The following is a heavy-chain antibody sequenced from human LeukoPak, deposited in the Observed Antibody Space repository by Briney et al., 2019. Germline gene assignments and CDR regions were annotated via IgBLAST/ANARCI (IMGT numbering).Heavy chain of an antibody. CDR3: AIWFGELLPTY. J-gene: IGHJ4*02. CDR1: GFTFSSYG. CDR2: IWYDGSNK. D-gene: IGHD3-10*01. Sequence: GRSLRLSCAASGFTFSSYGMHWVRQAPGKGLEGVAVIWYDGSNKYYADSVKGRFTISRDNSKNTLYLQMNSLRAEDTAVYYCAIWFGELLPTYWGQGTLVTVSS. V-gene: IGHV3-33*01.